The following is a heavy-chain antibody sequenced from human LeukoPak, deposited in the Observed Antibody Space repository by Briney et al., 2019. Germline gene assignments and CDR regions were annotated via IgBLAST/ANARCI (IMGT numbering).Heavy chain of an antibody. J-gene: IGHJ4*02. Sequence: PGGSLRLSCAASGFTFSSYGMHWVRQAPGKGLEGVAVISYDGSNKYYADSVRGRFTISGDNTKNALYLQRNSLRDEDTAVYYCAKGGYCSGDSCYPLDYWGQGTLVTVS. CDR1: GFTFSSYG. CDR2: ISYDGSNK. D-gene: IGHD2-15*01. V-gene: IGHV3-30*18. CDR3: AKGGYCSGDSCYPLDY.